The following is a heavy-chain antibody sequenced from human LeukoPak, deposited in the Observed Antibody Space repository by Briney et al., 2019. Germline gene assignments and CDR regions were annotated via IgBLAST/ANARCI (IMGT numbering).Heavy chain of an antibody. CDR2: IYHSGST. CDR3: ARTKGALGYYGMDV. Sequence: SQTLSLTCAVFGGSISSGGYSWSWIRQPPGKGLEWIGYIYHSGSTYYNPSLMSRVTISVDRSKNQFSLKLSSVTAADTAVYYCARTKGALGYYGMDVWGQGTTVTVSS. J-gene: IGHJ6*02. CDR1: GGSISSGGYS. D-gene: IGHD2-8*01. V-gene: IGHV4-30-2*02.